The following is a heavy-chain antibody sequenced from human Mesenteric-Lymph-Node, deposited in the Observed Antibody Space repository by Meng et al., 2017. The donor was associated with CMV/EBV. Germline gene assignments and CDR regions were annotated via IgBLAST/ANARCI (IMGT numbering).Heavy chain of an antibody. J-gene: IGHJ6*02. V-gene: IGHV4-61*01. CDR2: IYYSGST. CDR1: GGSVSSGSYY. Sequence: SETLSLTRTVSGGSVSSGSYYWSWIRQPPGKGLEWIGYIYYSGSTNYNPSLKSRVTISLDTPKNQFSLKLSSVTAADTAVYYCARDPTVNDFWSGYYKPPNGMDVWGQGTTVTVSS. D-gene: IGHD3-3*01. CDR3: ARDPTVNDFWSGYYKPPNGMDV.